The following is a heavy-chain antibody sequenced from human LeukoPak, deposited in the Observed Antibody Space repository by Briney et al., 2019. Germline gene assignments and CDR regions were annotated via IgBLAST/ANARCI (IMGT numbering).Heavy chain of an antibody. D-gene: IGHD6-13*01. CDR3: ARGYYSSSRFDS. V-gene: IGHV3-74*01. CDR2: VNNDGSTT. J-gene: IGHJ4*02. CDR1: GFPFSNYW. Sequence: PGGSLRLSCAASGFPFSNYWMHWVRHAPGKGLVWVSRVNNDGSTTNYADSVKGRFTISRDNAENTLYMRMNSLRPEDTAVYYCARGYYSSSRFDSWGQGTLVTVSS.